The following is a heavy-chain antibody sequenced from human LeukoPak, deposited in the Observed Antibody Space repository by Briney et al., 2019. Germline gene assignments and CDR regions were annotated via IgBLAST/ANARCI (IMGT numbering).Heavy chain of an antibody. CDR3: ARESLEGVKYYYGMDV. V-gene: IGHV1-18*01. J-gene: IGHJ6*02. CDR1: GYTFTNYG. D-gene: IGHD2-8*01. Sequence: ASVKVSCKASGYTFTNYGISWVRQAPGQGLEWMGWIVTSSGSTNYAQKLQGRVTMTKDTSTSTASMELRSLTSDDTAVYYCARESLEGVKYYYGMDVWGQGTTVTVPS. CDR2: IVTSSGST.